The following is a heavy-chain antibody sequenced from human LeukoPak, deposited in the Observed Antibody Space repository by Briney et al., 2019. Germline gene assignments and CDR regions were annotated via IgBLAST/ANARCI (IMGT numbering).Heavy chain of an antibody. Sequence: ASVKVSCKASGYTFTSYGISWVRQAPGQGLEWMGWISAYNGNTNYAQKLQGRVTMTTDTSTSTAYMELRSLRSDDTAVYYCARVYYYDSSGYYDHDDAFDIWGQGTMVTVSS. J-gene: IGHJ3*02. CDR1: GYTFTSYG. CDR2: ISAYNGNT. CDR3: ARVYYYDSSGYYDHDDAFDI. V-gene: IGHV1-18*01. D-gene: IGHD3-22*01.